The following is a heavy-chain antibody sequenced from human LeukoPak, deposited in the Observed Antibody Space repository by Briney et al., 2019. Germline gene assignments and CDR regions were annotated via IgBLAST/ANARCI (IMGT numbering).Heavy chain of an antibody. J-gene: IGHJ4*02. V-gene: IGHV3-64*02. CDR1: GFTFSNYA. CDR3: ARSNNIVGATYFDY. D-gene: IGHD1-26*01. CDR2: ISSDGGST. Sequence: GGSLRLSCAASGFTFSNYAMHWVRQAPGKGLEYISSISSDGGSTYYADSVKGRFTISRDNSKNTLYLQMGRLRAEDMAVYYCARSNNIVGATYFDYWGQGTLVTVSS.